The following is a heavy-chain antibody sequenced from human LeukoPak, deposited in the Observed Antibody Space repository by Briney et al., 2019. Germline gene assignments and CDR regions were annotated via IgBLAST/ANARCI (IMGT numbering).Heavy chain of an antibody. CDR3: AKDSGLKWLVGRFDP. D-gene: IGHD6-19*01. V-gene: IGHV3-9*01. J-gene: IGHJ5*02. Sequence: PGRSLRLSCAASGFTFDDYAMHWVRQAPGKGLEWVSGISWNSGSIGYADSVKGRFTISRDNAKNSLYLQMNSLRAEDTALYYCAKDSGLKWLVGRFDPWGQGTLVTVSS. CDR2: ISWNSGSI. CDR1: GFTFDDYA.